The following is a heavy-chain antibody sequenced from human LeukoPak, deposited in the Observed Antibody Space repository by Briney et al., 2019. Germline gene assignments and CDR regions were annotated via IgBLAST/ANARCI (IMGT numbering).Heavy chain of an antibody. CDR1: GFTFRDYY. D-gene: IGHD3-16*01. CDR2: IGTGGTPI. J-gene: IGHJ4*02. CDR3: ARVYGGY. Sequence: GGSLRLSCAASGFTFRDYYMSWIRQAPGKGLEWVSYIGTGGTPIDYADSVKGRFTISRDDAKSSLYLQMNNVRAEDTAFYYCARVYGGYWGQGALVSVSS. V-gene: IGHV3-11*01.